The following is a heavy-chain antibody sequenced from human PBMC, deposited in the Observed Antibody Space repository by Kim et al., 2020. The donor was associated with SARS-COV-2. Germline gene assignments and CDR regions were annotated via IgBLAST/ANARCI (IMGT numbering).Heavy chain of an antibody. V-gene: IGHV3-15*04. D-gene: IGHD3-16*01. CDR3: ATSGGGTG. CDR1: GFTFSKSW. J-gene: IGHJ4*02. CDR2: IGPETDGGRT. Sequence: GGSLRLSCAASGFTFSKSWMSWVRQAPGKGLEWVGRIGPETDGGRTDYAAPVKGRFIVSRDDSKNTLYLQMNSLKTEDSAVYYCATSGGGTGWGQGTLVTVSS.